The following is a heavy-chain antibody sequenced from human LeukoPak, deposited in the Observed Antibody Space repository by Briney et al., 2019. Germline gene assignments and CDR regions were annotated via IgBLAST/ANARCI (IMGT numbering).Heavy chain of an antibody. CDR3: ASLGESITSYYGMDV. V-gene: IGHV7-4-1*02. D-gene: IGHD3-10*01. CDR2: INTNTGNP. Sequence: ASVKVSCKASGYTFTSYAMNWVRQAPGQGLEWMGWINTNTGNPTYAQGFTGRFVFSLDTSVSTAYLQISSLKAEDTAVYYCASLGESITSYYGMDVWGQGTMVTVSS. J-gene: IGHJ6*02. CDR1: GYTFTSYA.